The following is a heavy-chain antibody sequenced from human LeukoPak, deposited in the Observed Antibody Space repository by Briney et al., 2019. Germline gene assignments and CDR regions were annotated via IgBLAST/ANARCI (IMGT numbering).Heavy chain of an antibody. Sequence: GGSLRLSCAASGFTVSSNYMSWVRQAPGKGLEWVSVIYSGGSTYHANSVKGRFTISRDNSKNTLYLQMNGLRAEDTAVYYCAKGGSGWYPGFEYWGQGALVTVSS. V-gene: IGHV3-53*01. CDR1: GFTVSSNY. J-gene: IGHJ4*02. D-gene: IGHD6-19*01. CDR3: AKGGSGWYPGFEY. CDR2: IYSGGST.